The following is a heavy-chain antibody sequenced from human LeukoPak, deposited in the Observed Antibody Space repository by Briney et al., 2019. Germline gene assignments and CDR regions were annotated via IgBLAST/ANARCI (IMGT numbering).Heavy chain of an antibody. D-gene: IGHD6-19*01. V-gene: IGHV4-34*01. J-gene: IGHJ4*02. Sequence: SETLSLTCTVSGGSISSYYWSWIRQPPGKGLEWIGEINHSGSTNYNPSLKSRVTISVDTSKNQFSLKLSSVTAADTAVYYCARGPIAVAEDYWGQGTLVTVSS. CDR3: ARGPIAVAEDY. CDR1: GGSISSYY. CDR2: INHSGST.